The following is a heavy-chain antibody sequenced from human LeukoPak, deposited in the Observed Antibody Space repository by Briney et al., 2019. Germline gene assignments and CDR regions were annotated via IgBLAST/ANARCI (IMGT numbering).Heavy chain of an antibody. CDR2: IYTSGNT. D-gene: IGHD4-17*01. Sequence: SETLSLTCTVSGDSIRSGTYYWSWIGQPAGKGLEWIGRIYTSGNTNYNPSLKSRVTISVDTSKNQFSLKLSSVTAADTAVYYCARGGGTTRIDYWGQGTLVTVSS. V-gene: IGHV4-61*02. J-gene: IGHJ4*02. CDR1: GDSIRSGTYY. CDR3: ARGGGTTRIDY.